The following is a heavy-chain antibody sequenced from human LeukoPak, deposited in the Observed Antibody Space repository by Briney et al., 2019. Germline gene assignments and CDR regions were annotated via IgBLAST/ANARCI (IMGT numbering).Heavy chain of an antibody. J-gene: IGHJ4*02. V-gene: IGHV4-59*01. CDR1: GGSISSYY. D-gene: IGHD6-13*01. Sequence: SETLSLTCTVSGGSISSYYWSWIRQPPGKGREWSGYIYYSGSTNYNPSLKSRVTISVDTSKNQFSLKLSSVTAADTAVYYCARGSSSSWYTAYWGQGTLVTVSS. CDR2: IYYSGST. CDR3: ARGSSSSWYTAY.